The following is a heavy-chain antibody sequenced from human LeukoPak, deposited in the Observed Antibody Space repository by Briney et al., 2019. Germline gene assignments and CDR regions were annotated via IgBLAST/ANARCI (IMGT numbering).Heavy chain of an antibody. CDR1: GYTFTSYG. D-gene: IGHD4-17*01. Sequence: ASVKVSCKASGYTFTSYGISWVRQAPGQGLEWMGWISAYNGNTNYAQKLQGRVTITTDTSTSTAYMKLRSLRSDDTAVYYCARGPNPGEPPGYFQHWGQGTLVTVSS. CDR3: ARGPNPGEPPGYFQH. CDR2: ISAYNGNT. V-gene: IGHV1-18*01. J-gene: IGHJ1*01.